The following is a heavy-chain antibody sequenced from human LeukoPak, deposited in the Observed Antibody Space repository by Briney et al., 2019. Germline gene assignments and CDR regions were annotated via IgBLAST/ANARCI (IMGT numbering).Heavy chain of an antibody. CDR2: ISGSGSST. D-gene: IGHD2-2*01. V-gene: IGHV3-23*01. J-gene: IGHJ4*01. CDR3: AKGKVPADLPKYYFDQ. CDR1: GFTFSSYA. Sequence: GGSLRLSCAASGFTFSSYAMSWVRLAPGKGLECVSGISGSGSSTYYADSVKGRFTISRDNSKNTLYLQMSSLRAEDTALYYCAKGKVPADLPKYYFDQWGQEPWSPSPQ.